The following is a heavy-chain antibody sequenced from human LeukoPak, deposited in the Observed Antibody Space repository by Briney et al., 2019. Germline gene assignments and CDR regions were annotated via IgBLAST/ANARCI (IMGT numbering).Heavy chain of an antibody. CDR3: ARDLKLGYGYYYYGMDV. V-gene: IGHV1-3*01. J-gene: IGHJ6*02. Sequence: ASVKVSCKASGYTFTSYAMHWVRQAPGQRLEWMGWINAGNGNTKYSQKFQGRVTITRDTSASTAYMELSSLRSEDTAVYYCARDLKLGYGYYYYGMDVWGQGTTVTVSS. CDR1: GYTFTSYA. CDR2: INAGNGNT. D-gene: IGHD5-18*01.